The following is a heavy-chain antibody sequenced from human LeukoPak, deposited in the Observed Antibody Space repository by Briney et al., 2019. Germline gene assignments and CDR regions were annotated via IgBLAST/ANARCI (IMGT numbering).Heavy chain of an antibody. V-gene: IGHV1-69*02. J-gene: IGHJ4*02. CDR2: IIPILGIA. Sequence: SVKVSCKTSGGTFSSYTISWVRQAPGQGLEWMGRIIPILGIANYAQKFQGRVTITADKSTSTAYMELSSLRSEDTAVYYCARDDYGDYNRVGYWGQGTLVTVSS. D-gene: IGHD4-17*01. CDR1: GGTFSSYT. CDR3: ARDDYGDYNRVGY.